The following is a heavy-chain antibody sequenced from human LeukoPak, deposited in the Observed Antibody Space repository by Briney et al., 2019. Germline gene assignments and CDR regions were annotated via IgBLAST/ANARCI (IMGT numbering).Heavy chain of an antibody. CDR1: GFTFSSYA. J-gene: IGHJ5*02. CDR2: MIGTGQA. Sequence: TGGSLRLSCAASGFTFSSYAMSWVRQPPGKGLEWVSGMIGTGQAYYAESAKGRFIISRDNSRNTVYLEMNSLRDEDTAMYYCAKDLHYNDGRWEFDPWGQGTLVTVSS. V-gene: IGHV3-23*01. D-gene: IGHD5-24*01. CDR3: AKDLHYNDGRWEFDP.